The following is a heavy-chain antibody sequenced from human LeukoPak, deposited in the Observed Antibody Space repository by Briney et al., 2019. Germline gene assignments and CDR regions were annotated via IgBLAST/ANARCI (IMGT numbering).Heavy chain of an antibody. CDR1: GFTVSSNY. D-gene: IGHD3-9*01. J-gene: IGHJ4*02. Sequence: GGSLRLSCAASGFTVSSNYMSWVRQAPGKGLEWVSVIYSGGSTYYADSVKGRFTISRDNSKNTLYLQMNSLRAEDTAVYYCARDLNDILTGYYTDYWGQGTLVTVSS. CDR3: ARDLNDILTGYYTDY. V-gene: IGHV3-66*01. CDR2: IYSGGST.